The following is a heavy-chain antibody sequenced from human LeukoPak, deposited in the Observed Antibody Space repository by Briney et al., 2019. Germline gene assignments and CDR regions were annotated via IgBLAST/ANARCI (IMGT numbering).Heavy chain of an antibody. J-gene: IGHJ4*02. D-gene: IGHD3-16*01. CDR3: AREGPLGGSYFDY. V-gene: IGHV4-59*01. CDR2: IYYSGST. CDR1: GGSISSYY. Sequence: SETLSLTCTVSGGSISSYYWSWIRQPPGKGLEWIGYIYYSGSTNYNPSLKSRVTISVDTSKNQFSLKLSSVTAADTAVYYCAREGPLGGSYFDYWGQGTLVTVSS.